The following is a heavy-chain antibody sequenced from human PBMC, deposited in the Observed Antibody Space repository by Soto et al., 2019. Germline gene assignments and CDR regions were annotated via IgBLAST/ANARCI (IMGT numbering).Heavy chain of an antibody. CDR3: ARLTNSSIAARVYYYYMDV. Sequence: PSETLSLTCTVSGGSISSYYWSWIRQPPGKGLEWIGYIYYSGSTNYNPSLKSRVTISVDTSKNQFSLKLSSVTAADTAVYYCARLTNSSIAARVYYYYMDVWGKGTTVTVSS. J-gene: IGHJ6*03. D-gene: IGHD6-6*01. CDR2: IYYSGST. V-gene: IGHV4-59*08. CDR1: GGSISSYY.